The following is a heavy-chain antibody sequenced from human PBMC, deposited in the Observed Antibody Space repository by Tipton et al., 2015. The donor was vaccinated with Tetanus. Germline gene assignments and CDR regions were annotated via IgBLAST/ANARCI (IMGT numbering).Heavy chain of an antibody. D-gene: IGHD2-15*01. V-gene: IGHV3-23*01. CDR1: GFTFRSYA. Sequence: SLRLSCAASGFTFRSYAMSWVRQAPGKGLEWVSAISGSGVSTYYADSVKGRFTISRDNSKNTRYLQMHSLRAEDTAVYYCAKEKSAAAVNWFVPWGQGTLVTVSS. CDR2: ISGSGVST. J-gene: IGHJ5*02. CDR3: AKEKSAAAVNWFVP.